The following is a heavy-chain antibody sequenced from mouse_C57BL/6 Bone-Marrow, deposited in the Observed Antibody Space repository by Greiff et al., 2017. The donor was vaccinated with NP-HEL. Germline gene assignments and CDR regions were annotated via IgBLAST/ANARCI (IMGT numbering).Heavy chain of an antibody. Sequence: EVQLQQSGPELVKPGASVKISCKASGYTFTDYYMNWVKQSHGKSLEWIGDINPNNGGTSYNQKFKGKATLTVDKSSSTAYMELRSLTSEDSAVYYCARRLVDAMDYWGQGTSVTVSS. CDR2: INPNNGGT. D-gene: IGHD1-3*01. V-gene: IGHV1-26*01. CDR3: ARRLVDAMDY. CDR1: GYTFTDYY. J-gene: IGHJ4*01.